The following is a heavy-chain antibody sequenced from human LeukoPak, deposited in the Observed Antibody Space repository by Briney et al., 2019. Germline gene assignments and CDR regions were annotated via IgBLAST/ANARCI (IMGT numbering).Heavy chain of an antibody. J-gene: IGHJ4*02. Sequence: GGSLRLSCAASGFTFSSYAMTWVRQAPGKGLEWVSGTSGSGGTTYYADSVKGRVTISRDNSKNTLYLQMNSLRAEDTAVYYCARGASFSPEYYFDYWGQGTLVTVSS. D-gene: IGHD1-14*01. CDR2: TSGSGGTT. V-gene: IGHV3-23*01. CDR1: GFTFSSYA. CDR3: ARGASFSPEYYFDY.